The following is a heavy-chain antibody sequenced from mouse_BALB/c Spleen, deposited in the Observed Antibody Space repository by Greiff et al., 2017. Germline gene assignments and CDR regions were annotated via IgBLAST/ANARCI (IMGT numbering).Heavy chain of an antibody. Sequence: VQLQQPGAELVMPGASVKMSCKASGYTFTDYWMHWVKQRPGQGLEWIGAIDTSDSYTSYNQKFKGKATLTVDKSSSTAYMHLNSLTSEDSAVYYCARGGNYVDYWGQGTTLTVSS. CDR3: ARGGNYVDY. J-gene: IGHJ2*01. V-gene: IGHV1-69*01. CDR1: GYTFTDYW. CDR2: IDTSDSYT.